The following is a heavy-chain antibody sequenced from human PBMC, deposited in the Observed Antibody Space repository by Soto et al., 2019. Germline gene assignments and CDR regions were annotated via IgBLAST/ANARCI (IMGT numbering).Heavy chain of an antibody. D-gene: IGHD2-8*02. Sequence: PGGSLRLSCAASGFTFSTYALTWVRQAPGTGLEWVSDISGSGDNTYYADSVKGRFTISRDNSKSTLYLQMNSLRAEDTAVYYCAKDMVHCTGTRCARYFEKWDRGTLVTVSS. CDR3: AKDMVHCTGTRCARYFEK. J-gene: IGHJ4*02. CDR1: GFTFSTYA. CDR2: ISGSGDNT. V-gene: IGHV3-23*01.